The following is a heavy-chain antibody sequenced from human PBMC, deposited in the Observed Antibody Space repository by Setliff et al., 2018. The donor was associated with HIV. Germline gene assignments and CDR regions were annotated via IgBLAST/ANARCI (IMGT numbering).Heavy chain of an antibody. CDR2: ISVHNDNS. J-gene: IGHJ4*02. V-gene: IGHV1-18*01. CDR1: TNTFLNYG. CDR3: ARDVGYCTATSCQTGFDY. Sequence: ASVKVSCKASTNTFLNYGISWVRQAPGQGLEWMGWISVHNDNSNYAQRFRDRVTMTTDIPTSTAYMELRGLRPDDTAVYYCARDVGYCTATSCQTGFDYWGQGTLVTVSS. D-gene: IGHD2-8*02.